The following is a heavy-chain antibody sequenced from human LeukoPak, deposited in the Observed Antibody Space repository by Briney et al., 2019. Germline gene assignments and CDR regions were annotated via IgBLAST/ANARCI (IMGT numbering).Heavy chain of an antibody. D-gene: IGHD3-10*01. V-gene: IGHV4-61*02. Sequence: SQTLSLTCTVSGGSISSGSYYWSWIRQPAGKGLEWIGRIYTSGSINYNPSLKSRVTISVDKSKNQFSLKLSSVTAADTAVYYCARDHLVEFGKFFDYWGQGTLVTVSS. CDR3: ARDHLVEFGKFFDY. CDR1: GGSISSGSYY. CDR2: IYTSGSI. J-gene: IGHJ4*02.